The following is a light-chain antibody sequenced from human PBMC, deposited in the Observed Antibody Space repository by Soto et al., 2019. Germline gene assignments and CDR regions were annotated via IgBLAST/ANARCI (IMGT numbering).Light chain of an antibody. CDR3: QHYSTSPWT. Sequence: EIVLTQSPGTLSLSPGERATLSCRASQSISGSYLAWYQQQPGQPPRLLIYATSRRATGIPGRFSGSASETDFTLTISRLEPEDFAVYYCQHYSTSPWTFGKGTKVEIK. J-gene: IGKJ1*01. CDR2: ATS. V-gene: IGKV3-20*01. CDR1: QSISGSY.